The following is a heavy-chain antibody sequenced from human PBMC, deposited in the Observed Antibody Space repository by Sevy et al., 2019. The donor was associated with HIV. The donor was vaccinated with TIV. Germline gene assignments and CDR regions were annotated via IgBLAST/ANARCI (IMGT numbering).Heavy chain of an antibody. CDR3: ARAPPIVVVPGAPSWFDP. D-gene: IGHD2-2*01. Sequence: SETLSLTCAVYGGSFSGYYWNWIRQPPGKGLEWIGEINHTGSTNYNPSLKSRVTISVDTSKTQVSLKLISVTAADTAIYYCARAPPIVVVPGAPSWFDPWGQGTLVTVSS. J-gene: IGHJ5*02. V-gene: IGHV4-34*01. CDR1: GGSFSGYY. CDR2: INHTGST.